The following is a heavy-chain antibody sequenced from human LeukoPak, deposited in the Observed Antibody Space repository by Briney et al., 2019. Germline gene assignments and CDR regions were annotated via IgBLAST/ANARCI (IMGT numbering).Heavy chain of an antibody. CDR3: AKQAGWGAYFSFLPFDF. J-gene: IGHJ4*02. CDR2: ILYDGSNK. V-gene: IGHV3-30-3*02. D-gene: IGHD3-3*01. CDR1: GFTFSSYA. Sequence: GRSLRLSCAASGFTFSSYAMHWVRQAPGKGLEWVAVILYDGSNKYYADSVKGRFTISRDDSKNTLFLQMNSLRADDTAVYFCAKQAGWGAYFSFLPFDFWGRGTLVTVSS.